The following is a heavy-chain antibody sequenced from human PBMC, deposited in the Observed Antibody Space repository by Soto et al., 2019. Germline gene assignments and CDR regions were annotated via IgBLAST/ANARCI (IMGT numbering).Heavy chain of an antibody. CDR1: GYTFTGYY. J-gene: IGHJ4*02. CDR3: ARDMGFGLSDY. Sequence: ASVKVSCKASGYTFTGYYMHWVRQAHGQRLEWMGWINAGNGNTKYSQKFQGRVTITRDTSASTAYMELSSLRSEDTAVYYCARDMGFGLSDYWGQGTLVTVSS. V-gene: IGHV1-3*01. D-gene: IGHD3-10*01. CDR2: INAGNGNT.